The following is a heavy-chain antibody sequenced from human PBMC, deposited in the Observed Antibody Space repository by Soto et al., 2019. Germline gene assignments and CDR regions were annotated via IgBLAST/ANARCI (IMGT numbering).Heavy chain of an antibody. CDR3: ARDPPSFWSGPHMDV. CDR2: VTTTGDT. V-gene: IGHV3-13*01. D-gene: IGHD3-3*01. Sequence: GGSLRLSCAASGFIFSSYDVHWVRQAPGKGLEWVSVVTTTGDTYYAASVKGRFTISRDNAKNSLYLQMNSLRAEDTAVYYCARDPPSFWSGPHMDVWGKGTTVTVSS. CDR1: GFIFSSYD. J-gene: IGHJ6*03.